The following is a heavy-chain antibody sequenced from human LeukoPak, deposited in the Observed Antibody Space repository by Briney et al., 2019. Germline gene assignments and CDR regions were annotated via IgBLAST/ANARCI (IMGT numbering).Heavy chain of an antibody. D-gene: IGHD2-21*01. CDR3: ARGRGDSDY. Sequence: PETLSLTCAVYGGSFSGYYWSWIRQPPGKGLEWIGEINHSGSTNYNPSLKSRVTISVDTSKNQFSLKLSSVTAADTAVYYCARGRGDSDYWGQGTLVTVSS. CDR1: GGSFSGYY. CDR2: INHSGST. V-gene: IGHV4-34*01. J-gene: IGHJ4*02.